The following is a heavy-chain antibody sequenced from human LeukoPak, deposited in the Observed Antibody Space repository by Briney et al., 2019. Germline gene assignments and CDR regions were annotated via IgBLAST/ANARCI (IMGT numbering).Heavy chain of an antibody. Sequence: SETLSLTCAVYGGSFSGYYWSWIRQPPGKGLEWIGYIYYSGSTNYNPSLKSRVTISIDTSKNQFSLKLSSVTAADTAVYYCAREDYMDVWGKGTTVTVSS. J-gene: IGHJ6*03. CDR2: IYYSGST. CDR1: GGSFSGYY. CDR3: AREDYMDV. V-gene: IGHV4-59*01.